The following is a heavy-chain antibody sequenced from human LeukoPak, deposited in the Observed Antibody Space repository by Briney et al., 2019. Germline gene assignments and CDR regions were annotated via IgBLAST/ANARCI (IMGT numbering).Heavy chain of an antibody. V-gene: IGHV4-39*01. CDR1: GGSISSSSYY. CDR3: ASEYYDYVWGSYRYTVSDY. D-gene: IGHD3-16*02. Sequence: SETLSLTCTVSGGSISSSSYYWGWIRQPPGKGLEWIGSIYYSGSTYYNPSLKSRVTISVDTSKNQFSLKLSSVTAADTAVYYCASEYYDYVWGSYRYTVSDYWGQGTLVTVSS. CDR2: IYYSGST. J-gene: IGHJ4*02.